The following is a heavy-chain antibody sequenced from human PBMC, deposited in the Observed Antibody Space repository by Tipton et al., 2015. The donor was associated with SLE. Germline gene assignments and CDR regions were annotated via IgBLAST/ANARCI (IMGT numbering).Heavy chain of an antibody. CDR3: ARGDCTGGSCYVALFDY. V-gene: IGHV3-21*01. CDR1: GFTFSSYA. CDR2: ISSSSNYI. D-gene: IGHD2-15*01. Sequence: SLRLSCAASGFTFSSYAMNWVRQAPGKGLEWVSSISSSSNYIYYADSVKGRFTISRDNAKNTLYLQMNNLRAEDTAVYYCARGDCTGGSCYVALFDYWGQGALVTVSS. J-gene: IGHJ4*02.